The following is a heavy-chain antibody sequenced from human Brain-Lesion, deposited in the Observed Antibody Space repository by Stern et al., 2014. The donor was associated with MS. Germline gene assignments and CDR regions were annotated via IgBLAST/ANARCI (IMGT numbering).Heavy chain of an antibody. CDR1: GGSVSSTSYA. V-gene: IGHV4-39*01. D-gene: IGHD2-15*01. J-gene: IGHJ5*02. CDR3: AGEEDIRYCSGGSCTGNWFDP. CDR2: IYYSGNT. Sequence: VQLVESGPGLVKPSETLSLTCTVAGGSVSSTSYAWAWIRQPPGKGLEWIGTIYYSGNTYYSPSLKSRLTISLDTTKNQFPRKLSSVPAADTAVYYCAGEEDIRYCSGGSCTGNWFDPWGQGTLVTVSS.